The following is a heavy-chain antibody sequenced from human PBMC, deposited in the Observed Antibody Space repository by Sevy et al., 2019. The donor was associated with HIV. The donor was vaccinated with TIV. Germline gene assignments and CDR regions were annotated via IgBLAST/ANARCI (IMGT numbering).Heavy chain of an antibody. CDR3: VKDGGSGSGPSAEYFHH. V-gene: IGHV3-9*01. CDR2: ISWNSAFI. CDR1: GFSFDDYA. D-gene: IGHD6-19*01. J-gene: IGHJ1*01. Sequence: GGSLRLSCAVYGFSFDDYAMHWVRQVPGKGLEWVAGISWNSAFIGNADSVKGRYTISRDNAKNSLYLQINSLIPEDTALYYCVKDGGSGSGPSAEYFHHWGQGTLVTVSS.